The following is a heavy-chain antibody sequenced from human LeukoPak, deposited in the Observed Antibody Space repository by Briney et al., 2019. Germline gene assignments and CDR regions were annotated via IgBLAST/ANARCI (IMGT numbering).Heavy chain of an antibody. Sequence: GGSLRLSCAASGFTFSNYRMNWVRQAPGKGLEWVSSIMSSTTDIYYADSVKGRFTISRDNAKNSLYLQMNSLRAEDTAVYYCASGSTSFHSWGQGTLVSVSS. CDR1: GFTFSNYR. CDR2: IMSSTTDI. V-gene: IGHV3-21*01. CDR3: ASGSTSFHS. D-gene: IGHD2-2*01. J-gene: IGHJ4*02.